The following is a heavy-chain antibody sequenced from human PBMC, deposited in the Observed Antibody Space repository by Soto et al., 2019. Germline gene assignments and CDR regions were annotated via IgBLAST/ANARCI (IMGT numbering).Heavy chain of an antibody. CDR1: GFSLINRAVG. CDR2: IYWDDDK. D-gene: IGHD1-1*01. V-gene: IGHV2-5*02. J-gene: IGHJ4*02. Sequence: QITLKESGPTLVKPTQTLTLTCTFSGFSLINRAVGVGWIRQPPGKALEWLAVIYWDDDKRYSPSLQSRLTIHRDTSKHQVVLTMSNMDPVDTATYYCAHTQDYWTVGYWGQGALVTVSS. CDR3: AHTQDYWTVGY.